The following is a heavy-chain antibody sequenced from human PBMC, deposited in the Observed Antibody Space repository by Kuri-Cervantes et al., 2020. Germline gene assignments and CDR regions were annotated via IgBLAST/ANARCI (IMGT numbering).Heavy chain of an antibody. D-gene: IGHD3-10*01. Sequence: SVKVSCKASGGTFSSYAISWVRQAPGQGLEWMGGIIPIFGTANYAQKFQGRVTITADEPTSTAYMELSSLRSEDTAVYYCARNKVLGGMGYYYYYMDVWGKGTTVTVSS. CDR1: GGTFSSYA. CDR3: ARNKVLGGMGYYYYYMDV. J-gene: IGHJ6*03. V-gene: IGHV1-69*13. CDR2: IIPIFGTA.